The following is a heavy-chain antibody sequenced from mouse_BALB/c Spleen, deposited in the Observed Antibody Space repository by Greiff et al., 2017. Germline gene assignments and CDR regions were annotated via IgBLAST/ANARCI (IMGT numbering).Heavy chain of an antibody. V-gene: IGHV3-8*02. CDR1: GDSITSGY. CDR2: ISYSGST. J-gene: IGHJ1*01. D-gene: IGHD1-1*01. Sequence: EVQLQQSGPSLVKPSQTLSLTCSVTGDSITSGYWNWIRKFPGNKLEYMGYISYSGSTYYNPSLKSRISITRDTSKNQYYLQLNSVTTEDTATYYCANYGSSLYWYFDVWGAGTTVTVSS. CDR3: ANYGSSLYWYFDV.